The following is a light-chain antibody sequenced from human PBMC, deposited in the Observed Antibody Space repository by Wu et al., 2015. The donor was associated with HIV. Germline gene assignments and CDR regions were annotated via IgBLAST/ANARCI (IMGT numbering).Light chain of an antibody. CDR2: SAS. Sequence: IQLTQSPSFLSASVGDRVTITCRASQDINTYLAWFQQKPGKAPKLLIYSASSLQNGVPSRFSGSGSGTEFTLTINSLQPDDFATYFCQQYKTFPYTFGQGTKLEIK. CDR3: QQYKTFPYT. CDR1: QDINTY. J-gene: IGKJ2*01. V-gene: IGKV1-9*01.